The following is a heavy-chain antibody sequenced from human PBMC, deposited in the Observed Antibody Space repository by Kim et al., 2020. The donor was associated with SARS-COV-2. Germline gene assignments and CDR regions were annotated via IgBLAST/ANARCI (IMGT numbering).Heavy chain of an antibody. V-gene: IGHV1-69*13. J-gene: IGHJ5*02. CDR1: GGTFSSYA. D-gene: IGHD3-3*01. Sequence: SVKVSCKASGGTFSSYAICWVRQAPGQGLEWMGRIIPIFGSANYAQKFQGRVTITADESTSTAYMELSSLRSEDTGVYYFERGSFGGWFDPWGQGTLVTVSS. CDR2: IIPIFGSA. CDR3: ERGSFGGWFDP.